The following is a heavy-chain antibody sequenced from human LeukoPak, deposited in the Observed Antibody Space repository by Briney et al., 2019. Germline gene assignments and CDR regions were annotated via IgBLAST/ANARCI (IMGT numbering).Heavy chain of an antibody. Sequence: PSQTLSFTCTVSGGSISSGGHYWSWIRQHPGKGLEWIGYIYDGGSTYYKPSLQSRVTIAVDTSKNQFSLKLSSVTAADTAVYYCARASPHDYGDYRLDNWGQGTLVTVSS. CDR2: IYDGGST. V-gene: IGHV4-31*03. CDR1: GGSISSGGHY. J-gene: IGHJ4*02. CDR3: ARASPHDYGDYRLDN. D-gene: IGHD4-17*01.